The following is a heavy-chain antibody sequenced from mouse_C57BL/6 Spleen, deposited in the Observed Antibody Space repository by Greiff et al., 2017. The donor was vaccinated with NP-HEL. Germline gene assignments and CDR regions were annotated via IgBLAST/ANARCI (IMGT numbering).Heavy chain of an antibody. J-gene: IGHJ2*01. CDR2: IDPENGDT. CDR3: TRTGYFDY. CDR1: GFNIKDDY. Sequence: EVQLVESGAELVRPGASVKLSCTASGFNIKDDYMHWVKQRPEQGLEWIGWIDPENGDTEYASKFQGKATITADTSSNTAYLQLSSLTSEDTAVYYCTRTGYFDYWGQGTTLTVSS. V-gene: IGHV14-4*01.